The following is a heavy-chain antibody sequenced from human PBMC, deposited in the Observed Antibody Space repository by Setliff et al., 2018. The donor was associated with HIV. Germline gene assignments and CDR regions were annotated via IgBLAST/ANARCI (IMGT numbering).Heavy chain of an antibody. D-gene: IGHD1-26*01. Sequence: SETLSLTCTVSGGSIKNYYWSWIRQSPEKGLEWIGYIYYSGDTNYNPSLGSRVTISVDTSQNRFSLRLTSVTAADTGVYYCARRSIVGSTRGYYYYALDVWGQGTTVTVSS. CDR1: GGSIKNYY. CDR2: IYYSGDT. V-gene: IGHV4-59*01. J-gene: IGHJ6*02. CDR3: ARRSIVGSTRGYYYYALDV.